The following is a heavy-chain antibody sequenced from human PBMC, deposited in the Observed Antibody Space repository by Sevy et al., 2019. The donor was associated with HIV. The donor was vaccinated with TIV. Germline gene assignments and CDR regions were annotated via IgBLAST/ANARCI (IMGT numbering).Heavy chain of an antibody. Sequence: GGSLRLSCAASGFTFSSYAMSWVRQAPGKGLEWVSAISSRGADTYYADSVKGRFTISRDNSKNTLYLQMNSLRAEDTAVYYCAKGRLVQYYYYGMDVWGQGTTVTVSS. CDR2: ISSRGADT. CDR1: GFTFSSYA. CDR3: AKGRLVQYYYYGMDV. J-gene: IGHJ6*02. V-gene: IGHV3-23*01. D-gene: IGHD6-19*01.